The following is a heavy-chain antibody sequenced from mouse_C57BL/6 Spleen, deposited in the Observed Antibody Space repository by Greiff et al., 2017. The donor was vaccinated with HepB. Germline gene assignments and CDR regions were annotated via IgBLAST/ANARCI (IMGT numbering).Heavy chain of an antibody. V-gene: IGHV1-78*01. Sequence: QVQLQQSYAELVKPGASVTISCKVSGYTFTDHSIHWVKQRPEQGLEWIGYIYPRDGSTTYNEKFKGKATLTADKSSSTAYIQLNSVTSEESGVYFCARRSSYDYWGPGTTLTVSS. CDR3: ARRSSYDY. CDR2: IYPRDGST. J-gene: IGHJ2*01. CDR1: GYTFTDHS. D-gene: IGHD1-1*01.